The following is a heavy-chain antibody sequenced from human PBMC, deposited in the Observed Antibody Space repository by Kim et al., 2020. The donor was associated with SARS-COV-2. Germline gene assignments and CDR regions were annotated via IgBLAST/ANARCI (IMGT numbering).Heavy chain of an antibody. CDR3: ARDLAPPYYYQPHDAFDI. D-gene: IGHD3-10*01. V-gene: IGHV3-33*01. J-gene: IGHJ3*02. CDR2: IWYDGSNK. CDR1: GFTFSSYG. Sequence: GGSLRLSCAASGFTFSSYGMHWVRQAPGKGLEWVAVIWYDGSNKYYADSVKGRFTISRDNSKNTLYLQMNSLRAEDTAVYYCARDLAPPYYYQPHDAFDIWGQGTMVTVSS.